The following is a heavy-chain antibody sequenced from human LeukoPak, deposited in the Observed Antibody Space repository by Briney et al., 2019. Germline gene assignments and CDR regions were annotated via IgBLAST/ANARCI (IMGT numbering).Heavy chain of an antibody. V-gene: IGHV3-7*02. D-gene: IGHD3-22*01. Sequence: GGSLRLSCAASGFTFSSYWMSWVRQAPGKGLEWVANIKQDGSEKYYVDSVKGRFTISRDNAKNLLYLQMNSLRADDTAVYYCARVRYDSSAFDIWGQGTMVTVSS. CDR1: GFTFSSYW. CDR2: IKQDGSEK. CDR3: ARVRYDSSAFDI. J-gene: IGHJ3*02.